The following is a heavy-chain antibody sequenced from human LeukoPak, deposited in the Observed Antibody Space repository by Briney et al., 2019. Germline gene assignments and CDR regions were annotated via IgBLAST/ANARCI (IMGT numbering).Heavy chain of an antibody. Sequence: PGGSLRLSCSASGFTLSPYWMHWVRQAPGKGRVWVSRINSDGSSTTYADSVKGRFTISRDNTKNTVYLQMNILRAEDTAVYYCARARCSRTSCNTESDYWGQGTLVTVSS. CDR1: GFTLSPYW. CDR3: ARARCSRTSCNTESDY. D-gene: IGHD2-2*01. J-gene: IGHJ4*01. V-gene: IGHV3-74*01. CDR2: INSDGSST.